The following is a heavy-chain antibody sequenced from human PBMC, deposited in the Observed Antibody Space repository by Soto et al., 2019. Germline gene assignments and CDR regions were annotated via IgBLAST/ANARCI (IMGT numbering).Heavy chain of an antibody. CDR3: ARILVTYYYDSSGYYYTAISPVFDI. V-gene: IGHV2-26*01. CDR2: IFSNDEK. Sequence: QVTLKESGPVLVKPTETLTLTCTVSGFSLSNARMGVSWIRQPPGKALEWLAHIFSNDEKSYSTSLKSRLTISKDTSKTQVVLTMTKMDPVDTATYYCARILVTYYYDSSGYYYTAISPVFDIWGQGTMVTVSS. J-gene: IGHJ3*02. D-gene: IGHD3-22*01. CDR1: GFSLSNARMG.